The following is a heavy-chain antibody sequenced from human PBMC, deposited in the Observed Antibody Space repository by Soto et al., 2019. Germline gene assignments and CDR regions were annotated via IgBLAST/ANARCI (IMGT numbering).Heavy chain of an antibody. J-gene: IGHJ6*02. D-gene: IGHD3-10*01. CDR2: IIPIFGTA. V-gene: IGHV1-69*01. Sequence: QVQLVQSGAEVKKPGSSVKVSCKASGGTFSSYAISWVRQAPGQGLEWMGGIIPIFGTANYAQKFQGRVTITADESTSTAYMELSSLRSEDTAVYYCARITMVQGGGENYYYYGMDVWGQGTTVTVSS. CDR1: GGTFSSYA. CDR3: ARITMVQGGGENYYYYGMDV.